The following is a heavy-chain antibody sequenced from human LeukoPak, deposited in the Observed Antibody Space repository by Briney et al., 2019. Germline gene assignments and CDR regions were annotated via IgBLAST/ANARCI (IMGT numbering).Heavy chain of an antibody. V-gene: IGHV4-30-4*02. CDR3: ARGGRFGGHDAFDI. Sequence: SETLSLTCTVSGASISSGDYHWNWIRQPPGKGLEWIGFIHDSGSTYYNPSLKSRVSISRDMSKNQFSLKLSSVTAADTAVYYCARGGRFGGHDAFDIWGQGTMVTVSS. D-gene: IGHD3-10*01. CDR2: IHDSGST. CDR1: GASISSGDYH. J-gene: IGHJ3*02.